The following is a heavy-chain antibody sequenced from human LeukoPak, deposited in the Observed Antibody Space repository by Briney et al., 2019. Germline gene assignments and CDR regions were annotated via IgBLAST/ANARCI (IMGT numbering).Heavy chain of an antibody. CDR1: GGTFSSYA. CDR2: IIPIFGTA. Sequence: SVKVSCKASGGTFSSYAISWVRQAPGQGLEWMGGIIPIFGTANYAQKFQGRVTITADKSTSTAYMELSSLRSEDTAVYYCASTHLGYCSGGSCSIFDYWGQGTLVTVSS. J-gene: IGHJ4*02. CDR3: ASTHLGYCSGGSCSIFDY. V-gene: IGHV1-69*06. D-gene: IGHD2-15*01.